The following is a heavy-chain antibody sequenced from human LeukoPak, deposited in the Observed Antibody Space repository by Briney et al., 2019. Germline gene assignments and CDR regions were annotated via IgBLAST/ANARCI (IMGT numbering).Heavy chain of an antibody. CDR2: IYYSGST. V-gene: IGHV4-39*07. Sequence: SETLSLTCTVSGDSISSYYWGWIRQPPGKGLEWIGSIYYSGSTYYNPSLKSRVTISVDTSKNQFSLKLSSVTAADTAVYYCARVGGYYFDFDYWGQGTLVTVSS. J-gene: IGHJ4*02. D-gene: IGHD3-22*01. CDR1: GDSISSYY. CDR3: ARVGGYYFDFDY.